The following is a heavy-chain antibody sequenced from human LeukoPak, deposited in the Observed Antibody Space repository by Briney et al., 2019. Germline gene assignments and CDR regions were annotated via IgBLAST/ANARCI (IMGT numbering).Heavy chain of an antibody. V-gene: IGHV4-34*01. J-gene: IGHJ4*02. CDR1: GGSFSGYY. Sequence: SETLSLTCAVYGGSFSGYYWSWIRQPPGKGLEWIGEINHSGNANYNPSLKSRVTISLDMSENHFSLKLTSVTAADTAVYYCARGQGTVTTHWGQGTLVTVSS. D-gene: IGHD4-17*01. CDR3: ARGQGTVTTH. CDR2: INHSGNA.